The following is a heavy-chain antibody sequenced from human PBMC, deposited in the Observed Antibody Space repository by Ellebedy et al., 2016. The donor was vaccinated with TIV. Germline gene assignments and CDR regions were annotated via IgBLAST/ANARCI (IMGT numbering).Heavy chain of an antibody. D-gene: IGHD5/OR15-5a*01. CDR3: ARSVRGMWDY. V-gene: IGHV1-8*02. J-gene: IGHJ4*02. Sequence: AASVKVSCKASGYTFTSYYMHWVRQATGQGLEWMGWMNPNSGNTGYAQKFQGRVTMTRNTSISTAYMELSSLRSEDTAVYYCARSVRGMWDYWGQGTLVTVSS. CDR1: GYTFTSYY. CDR2: MNPNSGNT.